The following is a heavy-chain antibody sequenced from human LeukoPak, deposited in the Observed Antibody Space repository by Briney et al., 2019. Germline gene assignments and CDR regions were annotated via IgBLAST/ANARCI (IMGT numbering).Heavy chain of an antibody. D-gene: IGHD1-26*01. V-gene: IGHV3-33*06. CDR3: AKGLEPATDVKQTFDF. CDR2: IWYDGSNK. Sequence: GSLRLSCAASGFTFSSYGMHWVRQAPGKGLEWVAVIWYDGSNKYYADSVKGRFTISRDNSKNTLYLQMNSLRAEDAALYYCAKGLEPATDVKQTFDFWGQGALVTVSS. CDR1: GFTFSSYG. J-gene: IGHJ4*02.